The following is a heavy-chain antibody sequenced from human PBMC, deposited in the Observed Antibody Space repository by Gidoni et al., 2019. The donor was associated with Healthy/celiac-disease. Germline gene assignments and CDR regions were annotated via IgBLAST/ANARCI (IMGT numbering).Heavy chain of an antibody. CDR1: GFTFSSYT. CDR3: ARDSGLGQQLVLFDYFDY. D-gene: IGHD6-13*01. CDR2: ISSSSSYI. V-gene: IGHV3-21*01. Sequence: EVQLVESGGGLVKPGGSLRLSCAASGFTFSSYTLNWVRQAPGKGVGWVSSISSSSSYIYYADSVKGRFTISRDNAKNSLYLQMNSLRAEDTAVYYCARDSGLGQQLVLFDYFDYWGQGTLVTVSS. J-gene: IGHJ4*02.